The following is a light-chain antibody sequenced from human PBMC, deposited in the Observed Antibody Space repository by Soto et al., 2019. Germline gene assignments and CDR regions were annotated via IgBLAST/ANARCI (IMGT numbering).Light chain of an antibody. CDR3: QQYGSSIRT. CDR1: QAVFSNY. V-gene: IGKV3-20*01. CDR2: GAS. Sequence: EMVLTQSPGTLSLSPGDRATLSCRASQAVFSNYLAWYQQKSGQAPRLLIYGASSRATGIPDRFSGSGSGTEFTLTLSRLEPEDVAVYYCQQYGSSIRTFGQGTTVEIK. J-gene: IGKJ1*01.